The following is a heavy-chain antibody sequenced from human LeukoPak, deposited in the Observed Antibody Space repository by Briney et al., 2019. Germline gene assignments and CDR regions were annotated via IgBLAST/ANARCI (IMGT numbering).Heavy chain of an antibody. Sequence: SETLSLTCTVSGGSISSYYWSWIWQPPGKGLEWIGYIYTSGSTNYNPSLKSRVTISVDTSKNQFSLKLSSVTAADTAVYYCARLGRGKYGSGSYGFYYFDYWGQGTLVTVSS. J-gene: IGHJ4*02. CDR2: IYTSGST. D-gene: IGHD3-10*01. CDR3: ARLGRGKYGSGSYGFYYFDY. V-gene: IGHV4-4*09. CDR1: GGSISSYY.